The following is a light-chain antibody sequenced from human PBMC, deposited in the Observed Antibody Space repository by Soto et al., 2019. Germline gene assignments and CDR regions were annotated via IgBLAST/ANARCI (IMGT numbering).Light chain of an antibody. CDR2: DAS. CDR1: QDINKN. CDR3: QQYESLPLT. V-gene: IGKV1-33*01. J-gene: IGKJ5*01. Sequence: DIQMTQSPSSLSASVGDRVTITYQASQDINKNLIWYQQKPGKAPKLLIYDASDLETGVPSRFSGSGSGTGFTFTISSLQPEDFATYYCQQYESLPLTFGQGTRLEI.